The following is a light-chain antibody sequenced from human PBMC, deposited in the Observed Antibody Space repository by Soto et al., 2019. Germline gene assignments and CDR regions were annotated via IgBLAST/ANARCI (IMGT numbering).Light chain of an antibody. J-gene: IGKJ2*01. CDR1: QSVLYSSNNKNY. CDR2: WAS. Sequence: DIVMTQSPDSLAVSLGERATINCKSSQSVLYSSNNKNYLAWYQQKPGQPPKLLIYWASTRESGVPDRFSGSGSGTDFTITISILQAEDVAVYYCQQYYSTPYTFGQGTKLEIK. CDR3: QQYYSTPYT. V-gene: IGKV4-1*01.